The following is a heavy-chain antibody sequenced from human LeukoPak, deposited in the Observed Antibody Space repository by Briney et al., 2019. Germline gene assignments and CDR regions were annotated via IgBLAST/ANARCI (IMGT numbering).Heavy chain of an antibody. CDR1: GGSTIDYY. CDR3: ARSYSSARSVY. CDR2: IYYTGGA. V-gene: IGHV4-59*01. J-gene: IGHJ4*02. D-gene: IGHD6-19*01. Sequence: SETLSLTSSVAGGSTIDYYWSWIRRPPGRGLEWSGYIYYTGGANYNPSLKRRVTMSLATSKNQFSLRLTTVSAADTAVYYWARSYSSARSVYWGGGTLDSVSS.